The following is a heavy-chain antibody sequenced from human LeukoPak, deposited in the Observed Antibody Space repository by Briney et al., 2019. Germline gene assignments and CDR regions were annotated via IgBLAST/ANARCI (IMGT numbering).Heavy chain of an antibody. V-gene: IGHV4-30-4*01. Sequence: SETLSLTCTVSGGSISSGDYYWSWIRQPPGKGLEWIGYIYYSGSTYYNPSLKSRVTISADTSKNQFSLKLSSVTATDTAVYYCARGGGYSYGYSFDYWGQGTLVTVSS. J-gene: IGHJ4*02. CDR2: IYYSGST. CDR3: ARGGGYSYGYSFDY. CDR1: GGSISSGDYY. D-gene: IGHD5-18*01.